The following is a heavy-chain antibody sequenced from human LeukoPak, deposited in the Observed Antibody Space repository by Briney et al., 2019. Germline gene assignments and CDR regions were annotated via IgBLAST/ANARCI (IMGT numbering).Heavy chain of an antibody. CDR2: INPSGGST. Sequence: ASVKVSCKASGYTFTGYYMHWVRQAPGQGLEWMGIINPSGGSTSYAQKFQGRVTMTRDTSTSTVYMELNSLRSEDTAVYYCARFLGGSYGMDVWGQGTTVTVSS. J-gene: IGHJ6*02. D-gene: IGHD1-26*01. V-gene: IGHV1-46*01. CDR3: ARFLGGSYGMDV. CDR1: GYTFTGYY.